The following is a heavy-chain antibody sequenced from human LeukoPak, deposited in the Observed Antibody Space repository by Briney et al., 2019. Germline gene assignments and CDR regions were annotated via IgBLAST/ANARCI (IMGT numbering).Heavy chain of an antibody. CDR1: GGTFSSYA. CDR2: IIPILGIA. Sequence: SVKVSCKASGGTFSSYAISWVRQAPGQGLEWMGRIIPILGIANYAQKLQGRVTMTTDTSTSTAYMELRSLRSDDTAVYYCARSAITIFGVVIIHYFDYWGQGTLVTVSS. CDR3: ARSAITIFGVVIIHYFDY. D-gene: IGHD3-3*01. V-gene: IGHV1-69*04. J-gene: IGHJ4*02.